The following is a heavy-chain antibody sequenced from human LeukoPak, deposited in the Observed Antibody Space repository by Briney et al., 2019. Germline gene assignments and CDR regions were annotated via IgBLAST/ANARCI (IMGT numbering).Heavy chain of an antibody. CDR2: IRYDGSNK. V-gene: IGHV3-30*02. D-gene: IGHD2-2*02. CDR3: AKGYCGSTSCYTGFDY. Sequence: PGGSLRLSCAASGFTFSSYGMHWVRQAPGKGLEWVAFIRYDGSNKYYADSVEGRFTISRDNSKNTLYLQMNSLRAEDTALYYCAKGYCGSTSCYTGFDYWGQGTLVTVSS. J-gene: IGHJ4*02. CDR1: GFTFSSYG.